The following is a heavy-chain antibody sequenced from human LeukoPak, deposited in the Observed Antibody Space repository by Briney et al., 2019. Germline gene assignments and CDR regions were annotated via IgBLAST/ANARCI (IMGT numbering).Heavy chain of an antibody. CDR3: ARSSPRAPPDY. CDR1: GFTFSSYW. CDR2: INSDGSST. V-gene: IGHV3-74*01. Sequence: PGGSLRLSCAASGFTFSSYWMHWVRQAPGKGLVWVSRINSDGSSTSYADSVKGRFTISRDNAKNTLYLQMNSLRAEDTAVYYCARSSPRAPPDYWGQGTLVTVSS. D-gene: IGHD1-14*01. J-gene: IGHJ4*02.